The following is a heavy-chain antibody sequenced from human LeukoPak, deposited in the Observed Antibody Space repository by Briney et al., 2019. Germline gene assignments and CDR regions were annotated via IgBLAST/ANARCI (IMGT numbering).Heavy chain of an antibody. CDR2: INQGGGEK. J-gene: IGHJ6*02. CDR3: ARVEIAAAGPHYYGMDV. V-gene: IGHV3-7*02. CDR1: GFTFSSFW. D-gene: IGHD6-13*01. Sequence: GGSLRLSCATSGFTFSSFWMSWVRQAPGKGLEWVANINQGGGEKNYVDSVKGRFTISRDSAKSSLYLQMNSLRAEDTAVYYCARVEIAAAGPHYYGMDVWGQGATVTVSS.